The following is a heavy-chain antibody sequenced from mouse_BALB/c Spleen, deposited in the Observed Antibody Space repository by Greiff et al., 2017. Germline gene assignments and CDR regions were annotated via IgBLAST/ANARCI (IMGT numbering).Heavy chain of an antibody. Sequence: VQLQQSGAELVKPGASVKLSCTASGFNIKDTYMHWVKQRPEQGLEWIGRIDPANGNTKYDPKFQGKATITADTSSNTAYLQLSSLTSEDTAVYYCALYATYAMDYWGQGTSVTVSS. CDR3: ALYATYAMDY. CDR1: GFNIKDTY. J-gene: IGHJ4*01. CDR2: IDPANGNT. V-gene: IGHV14-3*02. D-gene: IGHD2-12*01.